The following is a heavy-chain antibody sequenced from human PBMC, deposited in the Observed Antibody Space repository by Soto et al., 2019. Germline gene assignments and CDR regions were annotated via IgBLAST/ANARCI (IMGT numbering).Heavy chain of an antibody. D-gene: IGHD6-13*01. J-gene: IGHJ4*02. CDR1: GFTCSSYG. CDR2: ISGSGGST. V-gene: IGHV3-23*01. CDR3: AKGPFPIAAAGTTFPY. Sequence: VLQRVSNAASGFTCSSYGMRCIIQATRKGLEWVSAISGSGGSTYYADSVKGRFTISRDNSKNTLYLQMNSLRAEDTAVYYCAKGPFPIAAAGTTFPYRGQGTLVTVSS.